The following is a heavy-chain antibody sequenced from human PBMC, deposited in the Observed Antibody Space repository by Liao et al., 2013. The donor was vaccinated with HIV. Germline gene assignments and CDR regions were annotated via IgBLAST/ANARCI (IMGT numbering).Heavy chain of an antibody. D-gene: IGHD3-9*01. CDR2: INQSGST. V-gene: IGHV4-34*01. CDR1: GGSFSGYY. J-gene: IGHJ3*01. CDR3: ARGSRYFDWILSGPRLITDAFSF. Sequence: QVQLQQWGARLLKPSETLSLTCAVYGGSFSGYYWSWVRQPTGKGLEWIGEINQSGSTNYNPSLKSRVTISVDTSKNQFSLKLSSVTAADTAVYYCARGSRYFDWILSGPRLITDAFSFWGQGTMVTVSS.